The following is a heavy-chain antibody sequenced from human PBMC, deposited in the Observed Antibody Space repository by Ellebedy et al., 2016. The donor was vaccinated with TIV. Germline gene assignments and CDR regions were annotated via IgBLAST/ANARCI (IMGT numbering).Heavy chain of an antibody. Sequence: GESLKISXAASGFTFSSYWMSWVRQAPGKGLEWVANIKQDGSEKYYVDSVKGRFTISRDNAKNSLYLQMNSLRAEDTAVYYCARGQSGVYGSGSYYPPDYWGQGTLVTVSS. CDR2: IKQDGSEK. CDR1: GFTFSSYW. D-gene: IGHD3-10*01. CDR3: ARGQSGVYGSGSYYPPDY. V-gene: IGHV3-7*01. J-gene: IGHJ4*02.